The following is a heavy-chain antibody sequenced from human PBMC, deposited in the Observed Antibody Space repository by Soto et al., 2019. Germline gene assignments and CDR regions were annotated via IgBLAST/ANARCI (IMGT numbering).Heavy chain of an antibody. D-gene: IGHD3-9*01. J-gene: IGHJ4*02. Sequence: ASLKVSCKASGYTFTSCYMHWVRQAPGQGLEWMGIINPSCGSTSYAQKFQGRVTMTRDTSTSTVYMELGSLRSEDTAVYYCARPAYDILTGYPWYFDYWGQGTLVTAPQ. V-gene: IGHV1-46*01. CDR1: GYTFTSCY. CDR3: ARPAYDILTGYPWYFDY. CDR2: INPSCGST.